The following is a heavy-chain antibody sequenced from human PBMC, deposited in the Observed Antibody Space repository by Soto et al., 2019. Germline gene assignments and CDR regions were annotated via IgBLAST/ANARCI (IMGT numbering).Heavy chain of an antibody. CDR1: GFTFSSYA. D-gene: IGHD6-13*01. CDR3: AKDLSFHLAAAGLDDY. Sequence: PGGSLRLSWAAAGFTFSSYAMSRVRQAPGKGLEWVSAISGSGGSTYYADSVKGRFTISRDNSKNTLYLQMNSLRAEDTAVYYCAKDLSFHLAAAGLDDYWGQGTLVTVSS. J-gene: IGHJ4*02. CDR2: ISGSGGST. V-gene: IGHV3-23*01.